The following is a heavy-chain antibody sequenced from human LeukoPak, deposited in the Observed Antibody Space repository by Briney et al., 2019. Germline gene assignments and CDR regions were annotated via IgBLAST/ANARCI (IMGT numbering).Heavy chain of an antibody. V-gene: IGHV4-61*02. D-gene: IGHD1-1*01. CDR3: ARVNDGESDY. Sequence: SETLSLTCTVSGGSISSGSYYWSWIRQPAGKGLEWIGRIYTSGSTNYNPSLKSRVTISVDTSKNQFSLKLSSVTAADTAVYYCARVNDGESDYWGQGTLVTVSS. CDR2: IYTSGST. J-gene: IGHJ4*02. CDR1: GGSISSGSYY.